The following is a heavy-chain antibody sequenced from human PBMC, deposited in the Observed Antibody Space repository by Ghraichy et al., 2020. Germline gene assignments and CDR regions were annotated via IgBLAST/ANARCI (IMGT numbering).Heavy chain of an antibody. D-gene: IGHD1-26*01. CDR2: IKPYSGDT. Sequence: ASVKVSCNASGYTFTGNSIHWVRQAPGQGLDWVGLIKPYSGDTYYAQKYQGRVTMTRDTSIRTAYMELSRLTSDDTAVYYCARDISGSYDNWGQGTMVTVSS. J-gene: IGHJ3*02. CDR3: ARDISGSYDN. V-gene: IGHV1-2*02. CDR1: GYTFTGNS.